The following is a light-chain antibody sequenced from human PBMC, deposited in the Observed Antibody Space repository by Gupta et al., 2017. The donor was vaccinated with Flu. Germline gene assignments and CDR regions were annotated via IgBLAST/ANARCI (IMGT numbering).Light chain of an antibody. CDR2: KNN. CDR3: AAWDDSLLRV. Sequence: QSVLTQPPSASPPPRPPATTSRSGSSSNIGSHSVSWYQQLPGTAPKLLIYKNNQRPSGVPDRFSGSKSGTSASLAISGLQSEDEADYYCAAWDDSLLRVFGGGTKVTVL. J-gene: IGLJ2*01. CDR1: SSNIGSHS. V-gene: IGLV1-44*01.